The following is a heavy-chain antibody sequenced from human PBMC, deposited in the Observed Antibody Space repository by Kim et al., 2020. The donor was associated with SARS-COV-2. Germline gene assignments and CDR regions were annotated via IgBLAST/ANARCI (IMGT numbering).Heavy chain of an antibody. D-gene: IGHD2-15*01. Sequence: GGSLRLSCAASGFTFSSYDMNWVRQAPGKGLEWVSDINGGGSGIHYAAALKGRFTITRDNAKNSLVLQMNSLRGEDTAVYYCAREVVGSPYAFDIWGQGTTVTVSS. CDR2: INGGGSGI. CDR3: AREVVGSPYAFDI. J-gene: IGHJ3*02. V-gene: IGHV3-48*03. CDR1: GFTFSSYD.